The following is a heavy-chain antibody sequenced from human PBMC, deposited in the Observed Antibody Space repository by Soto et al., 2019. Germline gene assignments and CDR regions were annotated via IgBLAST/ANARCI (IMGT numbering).Heavy chain of an antibody. Sequence: QVHLVESGGGVVQPGRSLRLSCAVSGFTVSTYGMHWVRQAPGRGLEWVAVISRDGGTKLYADSVKGRFTISRDNSRNTLFLEMNSLRGDDLAVYYCTGEVAAGYWGQGSLVTVSS. CDR2: ISRDGGTK. CDR3: TGEVAAGY. V-gene: IGHV3-30*03. CDR1: GFTVSTYG. J-gene: IGHJ4*02. D-gene: IGHD2-8*02.